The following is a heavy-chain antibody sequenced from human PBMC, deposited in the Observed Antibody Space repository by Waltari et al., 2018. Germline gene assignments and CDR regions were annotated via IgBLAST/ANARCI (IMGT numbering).Heavy chain of an antibody. CDR1: GGPLTADY. V-gene: IGHV4-34*02. Sequence: QVQLQQWGEGLVKPSETLSLTRAVSGGPLTADYWTWIRQPPGTGLEWIGQTNEYGSTQYTPSLRGRVSISRDTSTNKIFLDLTSVTAADTAVYYCARGPPDGFHIWGQGTVVTVSS. CDR3: ARGPPDGFHI. CDR2: TNEYGST. J-gene: IGHJ3*02.